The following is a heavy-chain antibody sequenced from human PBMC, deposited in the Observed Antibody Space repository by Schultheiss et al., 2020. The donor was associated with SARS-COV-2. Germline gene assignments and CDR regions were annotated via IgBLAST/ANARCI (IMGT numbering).Heavy chain of an antibody. CDR1: GFTFSDYY. CDR3: ARDTGATTALVF. V-gene: IGHV3-11*05. Sequence: GGSLRLSCAASGFTFSDYYMSWIRLAPGKGLEWVSYISSNGLYTEYASSVKGRFTISRDNAKNSLYLQMNSLRVEDTAIYYCARDTGATTALVFWGQGTLVTVSS. CDR2: ISSNGLYT. D-gene: IGHD1-26*01. J-gene: IGHJ4*02.